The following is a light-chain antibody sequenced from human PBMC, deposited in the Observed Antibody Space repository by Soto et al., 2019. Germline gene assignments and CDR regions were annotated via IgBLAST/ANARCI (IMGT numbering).Light chain of an antibody. CDR2: EVS. J-gene: IGLJ1*01. CDR3: SSYTSSSTFYV. Sequence: QSVLTQPASVSGSPGQSITISCTGTSSDVGGYDFVSWYQHHPDRAPKLIIYEVSNRPSGVSNRFSGSKSGNTASLTISGLQAEDEADYYCSSYTSSSTFYVFGTGTKVTVL. V-gene: IGLV2-14*01. CDR1: SSDVGGYDF.